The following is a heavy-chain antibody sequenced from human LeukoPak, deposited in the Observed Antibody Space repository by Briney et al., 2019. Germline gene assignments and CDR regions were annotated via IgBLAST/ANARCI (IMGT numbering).Heavy chain of an antibody. Sequence: SETLSLTCSVSGYSMSSGYFWGWVRQPPGKGLGWIGTIYPSGSTYYNPSLKSRVTISVDTSKNQFSLQLSSVTAADTAVYYCGREERDKTWYVVGDYWGQGALVTVSS. J-gene: IGHJ4*02. CDR1: GYSMSSGYF. D-gene: IGHD6-13*01. CDR3: GREERDKTWYVVGDY. CDR2: IYPSGST. V-gene: IGHV4-38-2*02.